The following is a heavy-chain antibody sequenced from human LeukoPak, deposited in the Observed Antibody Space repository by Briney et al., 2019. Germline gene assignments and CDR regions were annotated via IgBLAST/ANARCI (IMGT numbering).Heavy chain of an antibody. J-gene: IGHJ4*02. CDR1: GFTFSDFH. Sequence: GGSLRLSCVVSGFTFSDFHVSWLRQAPGKGLEWISYITNSGSDIEYADSVKGRFTISWDNAKKSLYLEMNTLRAEDTAIYYCACPYRSRFDYWGQGTLVTVSS. D-gene: IGHD6-13*01. V-gene: IGHV3-11*01. CDR3: ACPYRSRFDY. CDR2: ITNSGSDI.